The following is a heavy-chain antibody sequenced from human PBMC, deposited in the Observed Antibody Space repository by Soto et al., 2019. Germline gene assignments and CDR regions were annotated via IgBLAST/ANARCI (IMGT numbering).Heavy chain of an antibody. CDR1: GFTFSSYA. Sequence: QVQLVESGGGVVQPGRSLRLSCAASGFTFSSYAMHWVRQAPGKGLEWVAVISYDGSNKYYADSVKGRFTISRDNSKNTLYLQMNSLRAEDTAVYYCAREQWLAHDAFDIWGHGTMVTVSS. V-gene: IGHV3-30-3*01. CDR3: AREQWLAHDAFDI. D-gene: IGHD6-19*01. CDR2: ISYDGSNK. J-gene: IGHJ3*02.